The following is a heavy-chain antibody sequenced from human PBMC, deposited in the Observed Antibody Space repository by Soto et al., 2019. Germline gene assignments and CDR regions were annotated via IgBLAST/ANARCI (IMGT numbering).Heavy chain of an antibody. D-gene: IGHD6-13*01. J-gene: IGHJ4*02. CDR2: ISGSAGST. CDR1: GFTFNNYA. V-gene: IGHV3-23*01. Sequence: PGGSLRLSCADSGFTFNNYAIDWVRQSPGKGLEWVSVISGSAGSTCYADSVKGRFTITRDNSKNALYLQMSSLRAEDTAVYYCAKAGGATGTVDYFDYWGQGTLVTVSS. CDR3: AKAGGATGTVDYFDY.